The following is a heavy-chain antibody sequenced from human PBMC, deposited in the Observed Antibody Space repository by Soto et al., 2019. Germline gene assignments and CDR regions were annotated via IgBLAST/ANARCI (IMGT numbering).Heavy chain of an antibody. J-gene: IGHJ4*02. CDR1: GGSISSGGYS. CDR2: IYHSGST. CDR3: AAGGGLPRYY. D-gene: IGHD5-12*01. V-gene: IGHV4-30-2*01. Sequence: QLQLQESGSGLVKPSQTLLLTWAVSGGSISSGGYSWSWIRQPPGKGLEWIGYIYHSGSTYYNPSLKSRVTISVDRSKNQFSLKLSSVTAADTAVYYCAAGGGLPRYYWGQGTLVTVSS.